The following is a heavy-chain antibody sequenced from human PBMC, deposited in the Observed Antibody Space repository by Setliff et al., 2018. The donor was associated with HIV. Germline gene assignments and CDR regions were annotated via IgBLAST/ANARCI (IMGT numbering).Heavy chain of an antibody. J-gene: IGHJ2*01. Sequence: SETLSLTCAVSGGSSSSSNWWTWVRQPPGKGLEWIGEIYHTGSTNYNPSLKSRVSISVDNSKNQFSLKLSSVTAADTAMYYCAGRFGDYGRYFDLWGRGTLVTVSS. V-gene: IGHV4-4*02. D-gene: IGHD4-17*01. CDR3: AGRFGDYGRYFDL. CDR1: GGSSSSSNW. CDR2: IYHTGST.